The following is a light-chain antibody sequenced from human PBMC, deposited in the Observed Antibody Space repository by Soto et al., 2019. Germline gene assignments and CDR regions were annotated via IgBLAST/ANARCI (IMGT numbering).Light chain of an antibody. CDR2: DAS. Sequence: EIVMTQSPVTLSVSPGERATLSCRASQSINRKLAWYQQRPGQAPRLRISDASIRATGIPARFSGSGSGTEFTLTISGLQSEDFAVYYCKQYYSWSPFTFGGGTRVEIK. J-gene: IGKJ4*02. CDR3: KQYYSWSPFT. CDR1: QSINRK. V-gene: IGKV3-15*01.